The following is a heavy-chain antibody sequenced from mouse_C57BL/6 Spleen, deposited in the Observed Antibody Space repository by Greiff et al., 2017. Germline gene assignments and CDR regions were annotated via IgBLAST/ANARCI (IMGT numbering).Heavy chain of an antibody. CDR2: IDPENGDT. Sequence: DVQLVESGAELVRPGASVKLSCTASGFNIKDDYMHWVKQRPEQGLEWIGWIDPENGDTEYASKFQGKATITADTSSNTAYLQLSSLTSEDTAVYYCTNDGYYGYWGQGTTLTVSS. D-gene: IGHD2-3*01. J-gene: IGHJ2*01. CDR1: GFNIKDDY. CDR3: TNDGYYGY. V-gene: IGHV14-4*01.